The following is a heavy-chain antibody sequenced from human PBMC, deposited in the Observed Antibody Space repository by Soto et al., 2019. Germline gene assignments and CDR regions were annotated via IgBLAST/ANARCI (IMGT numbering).Heavy chain of an antibody. CDR2: ISSSSSYI. J-gene: IGHJ6*02. D-gene: IGHD2-2*01. CDR1: GFTFSSHS. V-gene: IGHV3-21*01. CDR3: ARDDGGDIVVVPAYPYYYYYGMDV. Sequence: LRLSCAASGFTFSSHSMNWVRQAPGKGLEWVSSISSSSSYIYYADSVKGRFTISRDNAKNSLYLQMNSLRAEDTAVYYCARDDGGDIVVVPAYPYYYYYGMDVWGQGTTVTVSS.